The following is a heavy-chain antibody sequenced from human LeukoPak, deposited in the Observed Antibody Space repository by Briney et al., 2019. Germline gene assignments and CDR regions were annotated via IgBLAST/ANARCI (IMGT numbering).Heavy chain of an antibody. CDR1: GFTFSSYE. J-gene: IGHJ4*02. CDR3: ARDSYTAADY. Sequence: PGGSPRLSCAASGFTFSSYEMNWVRQAPGKGLEWVSYISSSGSTIYYADSVKGRFTISRDNAKNSLYLQMNSLRAEDTAVYYCARDSYTAADYWGQGTLVTVSS. V-gene: IGHV3-48*03. D-gene: IGHD2-21*02. CDR2: ISSSGSTI.